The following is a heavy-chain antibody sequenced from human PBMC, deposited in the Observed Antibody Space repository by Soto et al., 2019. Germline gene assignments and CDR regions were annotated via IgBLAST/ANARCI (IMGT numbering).Heavy chain of an antibody. J-gene: IGHJ4*02. D-gene: IGHD1-26*01. CDR3: ARNIGTYNLFDY. CDR1: GFTFSSYA. V-gene: IGHV3-23*01. Sequence: GGSLRLSCAASGFTFSSYAMRWVRQAPGKGLEWVSAVSDSGGSTYYADSVKGRFTISRDNSKNTLYLQMNSLRAEDTALYYCARNIGTYNLFDYWGQGTLVTVSS. CDR2: VSDSGGST.